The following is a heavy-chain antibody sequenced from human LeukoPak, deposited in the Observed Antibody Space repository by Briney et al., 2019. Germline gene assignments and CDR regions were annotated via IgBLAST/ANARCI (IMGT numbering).Heavy chain of an antibody. CDR3: ARGRSSTSCLSWCDYYYYMDV. CDR2: MNPNSGNT. J-gene: IGHJ6*03. CDR1: GYTFTSYD. V-gene: IGHV1-8*01. D-gene: IGHD2-2*01. Sequence: ASVKVSCKASGYTFTSYDINWVRQATGQGLEWMGWMNPNSGNTGYAQKFQGRVTMTRNTSISTAYMELSSLRSEDTAVYYCARGRSSTSCLSWCDYYYYMDVWGKGTTVTVSS.